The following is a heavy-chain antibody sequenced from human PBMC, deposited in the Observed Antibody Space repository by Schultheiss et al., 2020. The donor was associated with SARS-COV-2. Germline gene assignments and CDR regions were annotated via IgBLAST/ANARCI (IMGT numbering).Heavy chain of an antibody. Sequence: GGSLRLSCAASGFTFSSYGMHWVRQAPGKGLEWVAVISYDGSNKYYADSVKGRFTISRDNSKNTLYLQMNSLRAEDTAVYYCARALITMVRGVLLDYYGMDVWGQGTTVTVSS. CDR1: GFTFSSYG. D-gene: IGHD3-10*01. CDR3: ARALITMVRGVLLDYYGMDV. J-gene: IGHJ6*02. V-gene: IGHV3-30*03. CDR2: ISYDGSNK.